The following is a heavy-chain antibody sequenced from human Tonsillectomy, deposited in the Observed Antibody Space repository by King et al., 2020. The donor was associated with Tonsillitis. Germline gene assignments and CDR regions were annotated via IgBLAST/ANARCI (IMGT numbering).Heavy chain of an antibody. V-gene: IGHV3-11*01. CDR3: ARDRGYCGPSDCYPLPGMDV. J-gene: IGHJ6*02. D-gene: IGHD2-15*01. CDR1: GFTFSDYY. CDR2: ISGSGTTI. Sequence: VQLVESGGGLVKPGGSLRLSCAASGFTFSDYYMSWVRQAPGKGLEWLSYISGSGTTISYADSVRVRFTISRDNAKNSLYLQMTSLRAEDTAVYYCARDRGYCGPSDCYPLPGMDVWGQGTTVTVSS.